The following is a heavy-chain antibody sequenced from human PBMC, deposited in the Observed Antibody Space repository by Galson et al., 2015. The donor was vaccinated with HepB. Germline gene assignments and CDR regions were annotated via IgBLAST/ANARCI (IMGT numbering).Heavy chain of an antibody. CDR1: GFTFSSYS. J-gene: IGHJ4*02. CDR3: ARGYHRTMVRGVISGY. D-gene: IGHD3-10*01. V-gene: IGHV3-21*01. Sequence: SLRLSCAASGFTFSSYSMNWVRQAPGKGLEWVSSISSSSSYIYYADSVKGRFTISRDNAKNSLYLQMNSLRAEDTAVYYCARGYHRTMVRGVISGYWGQGTLVTVSS. CDR2: ISSSSSYI.